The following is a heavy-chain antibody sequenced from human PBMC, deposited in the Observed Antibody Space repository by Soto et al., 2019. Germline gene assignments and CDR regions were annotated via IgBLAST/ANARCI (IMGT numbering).Heavy chain of an antibody. V-gene: IGHV6-1*01. Sequence: SQTLSLTCAISGDSVSSNSAAWNWIRQSPSRGLEWLGRTYYRSKWYNDYEVSVKSRITINPDTSKNQFSLQLNSVTPEDTAVYYCARAVVYYYDSSGYEGYYGMDVWGQGTTVTVSS. CDR3: ARAVVYYYDSSGYEGYYGMDV. J-gene: IGHJ6*02. CDR2: TYYRSKWYN. D-gene: IGHD3-22*01. CDR1: GDSVSSNSAA.